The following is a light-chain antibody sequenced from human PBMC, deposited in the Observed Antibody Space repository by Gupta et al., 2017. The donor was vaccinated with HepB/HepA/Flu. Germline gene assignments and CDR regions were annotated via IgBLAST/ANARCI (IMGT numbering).Light chain of an antibody. J-gene: IGKJ1*01. CDR1: QSVTSNY. CDR2: GTS. V-gene: IGKV3-20*01. Sequence: VLTQSPGTLSLSPGERATLSCRASQSVTSNYLAWYQQKPGQAPRLLIYGTSSRATGIPERFSGTGSGADFTLTINRLEPEDFAVYYCQHYGTSPRAFGQGTKVEIK. CDR3: QHYGTSPRA.